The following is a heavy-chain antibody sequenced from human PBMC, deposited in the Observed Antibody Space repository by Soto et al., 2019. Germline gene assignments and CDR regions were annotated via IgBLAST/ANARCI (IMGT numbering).Heavy chain of an antibody. CDR2: ISYDGYLK. Sequence: LSFAASGFTFSTYGMQWVRQAPGKGLEWVAVISYDGYLKYYVDAVKGRFTVARDNSKNTLFLEMNSLRVEDTAVYFCAKDFKVSGSHYGTLNYYYGMDVWGQGTTVTVSS. CDR1: GFTFSTYG. J-gene: IGHJ6*02. CDR3: AKDFKVSGSHYGTLNYYYGMDV. V-gene: IGHV3-30*18. D-gene: IGHD3-10*01.